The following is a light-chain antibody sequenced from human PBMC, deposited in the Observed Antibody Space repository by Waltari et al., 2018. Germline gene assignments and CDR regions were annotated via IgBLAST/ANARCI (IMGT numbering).Light chain of an antibody. Sequence: DIQMTPSPSTLSASVGDRVTNTCRASQSIPRWLAWYQQKPGRAPKLLTYKASILESGVPSRFSGGGSGTEFTLTISILQPDDFATYYCQHYDSYSETFGRGTKVEIK. CDR2: KAS. J-gene: IGKJ4*02. CDR3: QHYDSYSET. V-gene: IGKV1-5*03. CDR1: QSIPRW.